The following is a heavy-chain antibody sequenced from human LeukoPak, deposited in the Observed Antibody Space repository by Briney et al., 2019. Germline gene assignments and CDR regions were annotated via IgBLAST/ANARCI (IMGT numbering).Heavy chain of an antibody. V-gene: IGHV5-51*01. CDR3: ARPRVVDIEMATVSHFDY. CDR2: IYPGDSDT. D-gene: IGHD5-24*01. J-gene: IGHJ4*02. Sequence: GESLKISCKGSGYSFTNYWIAWVRQMPGKGLEWMGIIYPGDSDTRYSPSFQGQVTISADKSISTAYLQWSSLKASDTAMYYCARPRVVDIEMATVSHFDYWGQGTLVTVSS. CDR1: GYSFTNYW.